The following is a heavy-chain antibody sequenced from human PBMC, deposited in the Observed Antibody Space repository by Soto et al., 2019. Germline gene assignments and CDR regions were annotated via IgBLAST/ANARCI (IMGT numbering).Heavy chain of an antibody. D-gene: IGHD6-6*01. Sequence: GGSLRLSCAASGFTFSSYGMHWVRQAPGKGLEWVAVIWYDGSNKYYADSVKGRFTISRDNSKNTLYLQMNSLRAEDTAVYYCAREYSSSSFHAFDIWGQGTMVTVSS. CDR2: IWYDGSNK. CDR3: AREYSSSSFHAFDI. J-gene: IGHJ3*02. CDR1: GFTFSSYG. V-gene: IGHV3-33*01.